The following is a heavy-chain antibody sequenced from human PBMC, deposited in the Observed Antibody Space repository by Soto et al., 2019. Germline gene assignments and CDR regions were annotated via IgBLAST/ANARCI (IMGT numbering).Heavy chain of an antibody. J-gene: IGHJ4*02. CDR2: ISYDGSNK. V-gene: IGHV3-30*18. CDR1: GFAFSSYG. CDR3: AKDPGGYDSAGFDY. Sequence: PGGSLRLSCAASGFAFSSYGMHWVRQAPGKGLEWVAVISYDGSNKYYADSVKGRFTISRDNSKNTLYLQMNSLRAEDTAVYYCAKDPGGYDSAGFDYWGQGTLVTVSS. D-gene: IGHD5-12*01.